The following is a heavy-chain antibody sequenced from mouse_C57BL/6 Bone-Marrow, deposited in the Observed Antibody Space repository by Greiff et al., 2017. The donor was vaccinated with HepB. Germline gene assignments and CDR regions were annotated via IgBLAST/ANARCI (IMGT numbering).Heavy chain of an antibody. CDR3: ARLEPYWYFDV. J-gene: IGHJ1*03. CDR2: INPSNGGT. CDR1: GYTFTSYW. Sequence: VKLQQPGTELVKPGASVKLSCKASGYTFTSYWMHWVKQRPGQGLEWIGNINPSNGGTNYNEKFKSKATLTVDKSSSTAYMQLSSLTSEDSAVYDCARLEPYWYFDVWGTGTTVTVSS. V-gene: IGHV1-53*01.